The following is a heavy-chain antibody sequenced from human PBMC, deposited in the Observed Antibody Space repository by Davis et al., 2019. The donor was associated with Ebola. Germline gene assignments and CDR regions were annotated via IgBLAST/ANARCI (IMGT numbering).Heavy chain of an antibody. Sequence: GGSLRLSCVASGFTFDDHPMHWVRQGPGKGLEWVSGISWNGGTVAYADSVKGRFTISRDNDNNSLYLEMNSLRPEDTALYYCARETLRPGMDVWGKGTTVTVSS. CDR3: ARETLRPGMDV. V-gene: IGHV3-9*01. CDR1: GFTFDDHP. CDR2: ISWNGGTV. J-gene: IGHJ6*03. D-gene: IGHD2-15*01.